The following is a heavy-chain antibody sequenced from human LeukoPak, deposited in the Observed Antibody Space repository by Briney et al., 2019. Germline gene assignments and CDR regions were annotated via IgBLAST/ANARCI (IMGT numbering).Heavy chain of an antibody. Sequence: TGGSLRLSCAASGFTFSSYAMSWVRQAPGKGLEWVSAISGSGGSTYYADSVKGRFTISRDNSKNTLYLQMNSLRAEDTAVYYCAKSPIEQQLVFDYWGQGTLVTVSS. CDR3: AKSPIEQQLVFDY. J-gene: IGHJ4*02. D-gene: IGHD6-13*01. CDR2: ISGSGGST. CDR1: GFTFSSYA. V-gene: IGHV3-23*01.